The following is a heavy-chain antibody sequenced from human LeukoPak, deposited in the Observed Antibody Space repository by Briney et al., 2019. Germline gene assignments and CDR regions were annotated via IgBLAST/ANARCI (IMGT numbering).Heavy chain of an antibody. D-gene: IGHD6-19*01. J-gene: IGHJ4*02. CDR3: AKDRTSSPAGD. CDR2: ISGSGGST. Sequence: GGSLRLSCTASGFTFSSYAMSWVRQAPGKGLEWVSVISGSGGSTYYADPVKGRFTISRDNSKNTLFLQMNSLRAEDTALYYCAKDRTSSPAGDWGQGTLVIVSS. CDR1: GFTFSSYA. V-gene: IGHV3-23*01.